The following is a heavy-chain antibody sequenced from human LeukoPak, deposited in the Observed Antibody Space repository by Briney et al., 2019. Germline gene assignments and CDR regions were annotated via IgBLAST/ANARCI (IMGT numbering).Heavy chain of an antibody. CDR1: GFTFSTYA. CDR3: AKDVRVGGAGMDV. V-gene: IGHV3-23*01. Sequence: GGSLTLSCAASGFTFSTYAMTWVRQAPGKGLEWVSLISDSGANKHYADSVKGRFTISRDNSKHTVSLQMNSLRAEDTAVYYCAKDVRVGGAGMDVWGQGTPVTVSS. CDR2: ISDSGANK. J-gene: IGHJ6*02. D-gene: IGHD1-26*01.